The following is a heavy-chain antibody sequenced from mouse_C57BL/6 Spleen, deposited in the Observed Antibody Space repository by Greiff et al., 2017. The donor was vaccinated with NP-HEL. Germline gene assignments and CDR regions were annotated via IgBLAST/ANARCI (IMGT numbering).Heavy chain of an antibody. CDR2: ISSGSSTI. V-gene: IGHV5-17*01. CDR1: GFTFSDYG. CDR3: ATKDGSSYGY. J-gene: IGHJ2*01. D-gene: IGHD1-1*01. Sequence: EVHLVESGGGLVKPGGSLKLSCAASGFTFSDYGMHWVRQAPEKGLEWVAYISSGSSTIYYADTVKGRFTISRDNAKNTLFLQMTSLRSEDTAMYYCATKDGSSYGYWGQGTTLTVSS.